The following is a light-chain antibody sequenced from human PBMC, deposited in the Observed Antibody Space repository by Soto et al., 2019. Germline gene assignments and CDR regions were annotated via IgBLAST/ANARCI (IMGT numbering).Light chain of an antibody. CDR3: QRYNSYLFT. Sequence: DIQMTQSPSTLSASIGDRVTITCRASQSISTWLAWYQQKPGKAPNLLIYDASTLESGVPSRFSGSGSGTEFTLTISSLQPDDFATYYCQRYNSYLFTFGPGTKVEVK. CDR2: DAS. V-gene: IGKV1-5*01. J-gene: IGKJ3*01. CDR1: QSISTW.